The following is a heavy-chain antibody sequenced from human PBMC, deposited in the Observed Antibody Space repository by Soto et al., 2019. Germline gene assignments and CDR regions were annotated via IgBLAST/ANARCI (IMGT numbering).Heavy chain of an antibody. CDR3: AKRGATLYFAS. J-gene: IGHJ4*02. CDR2: ISGDGHTT. Sequence: GGSLRLSCAASGFIFRDYVMNWVRQAPGKGLEWVSVISGDGHTTYYADSMKGRFTVSRDNSKNTLYLEMTSLRVDDTAGYYCAKRGATLYFASWGQGALVTVSS. V-gene: IGHV3-23*01. CDR1: GFIFRDYV.